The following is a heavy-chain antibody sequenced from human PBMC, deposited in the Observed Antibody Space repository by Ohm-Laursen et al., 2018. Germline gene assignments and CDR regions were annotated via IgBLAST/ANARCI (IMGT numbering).Heavy chain of an antibody. V-gene: IGHV4-39*01. J-gene: IGHJ4*02. Sequence: SRVTISFDTSKNQFSLKLSSVTAADTAVYYCARQIGPAVQWLVDDEQYYFDYWGQGTLVTVSS. CDR3: ARQIGPAVQWLVDDEQYYFDY. D-gene: IGHD6-19*01.